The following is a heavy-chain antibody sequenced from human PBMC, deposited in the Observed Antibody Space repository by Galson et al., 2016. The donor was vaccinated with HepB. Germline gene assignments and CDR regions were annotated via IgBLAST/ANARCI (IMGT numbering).Heavy chain of an antibody. J-gene: IGHJ6*02. D-gene: IGHD3-3*01. CDR2: ISSSSSYI. Sequence: SLRLSCAASGFTFSSYSMNWVRQAPGKGLEWVSSISSSSSYIYYADSVKGRFTISRDNAKNSLFLQMNSLRAEDTAVYCCANQSLWSCPANYYYGMDVWGQGTTVTVSS. CDR1: GFTFSSYS. V-gene: IGHV3-21*01. CDR3: ANQSLWSCPANYYYGMDV.